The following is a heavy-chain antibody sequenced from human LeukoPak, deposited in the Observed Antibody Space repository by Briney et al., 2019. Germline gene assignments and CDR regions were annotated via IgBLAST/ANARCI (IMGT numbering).Heavy chain of an antibody. D-gene: IGHD3-10*01. CDR3: AGSVHYYGSGSYYNFPLDY. Sequence: SETLSLTCTVSGGSISSGSYYWSWIRQPAGKGLEWIGRIYTSGSTNYNPSLKSRVTISVDTSKNQFSLKLSSVTAADTAVYYCAGSVHYYGSGSYYNFPLDYWGQGTLVTVSS. CDR2: IYTSGST. J-gene: IGHJ4*02. V-gene: IGHV4-61*02. CDR1: GGSISSGSYY.